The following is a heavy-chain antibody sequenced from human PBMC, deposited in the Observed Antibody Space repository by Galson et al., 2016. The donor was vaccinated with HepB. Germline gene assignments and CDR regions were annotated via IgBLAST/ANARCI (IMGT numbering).Heavy chain of an antibody. CDR2: ISSSSSDS. Sequence: SLRLSCAASGFTFSTYSMTWVRQAPGKGLEWISYISSSSSDSFYADSVKGRFTISRDNAKNSLYLKMSSLTDDDTAVYYCARGEIGTPPYYYFGMDVWGQGTTVTVSS. V-gene: IGHV3-48*02. J-gene: IGHJ6*02. D-gene: IGHD1-1*01. CDR1: GFTFSTYS. CDR3: ARGEIGTPPYYYFGMDV.